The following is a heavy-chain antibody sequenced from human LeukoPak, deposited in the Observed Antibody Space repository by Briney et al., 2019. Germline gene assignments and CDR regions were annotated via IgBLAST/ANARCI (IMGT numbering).Heavy chain of an antibody. CDR3: ARGTYYYGSGSYPFDY. CDR2: IYTSGST. J-gene: IGHJ4*02. CDR1: GGSISSYY. Sequence: PSETLSLTCTVSGGSISSYYWNWIRQPAGKGLEWIGRIYTSGSTNYNPSLKSRVTMSVDTSKNQFSLKLSSVTAADTAVYYCARGTYYYGSGSYPFDYWGQGILVTVSS. D-gene: IGHD3-10*01. V-gene: IGHV4-4*07.